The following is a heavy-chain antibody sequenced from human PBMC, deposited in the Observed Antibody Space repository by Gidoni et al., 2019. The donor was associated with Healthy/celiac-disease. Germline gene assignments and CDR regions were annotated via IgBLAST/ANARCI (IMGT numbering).Heavy chain of an antibody. CDR2: INHSGST. Sequence: QVQLQQWGAGLLKPSETLSLTCAVYGGSFSGYYWSWIRQPPGKGLEWIGEINHSGSTNYNPSLKSRVTISVDTSKNQFSLKLSSVTAADTAVYYCARLKLMVYATITGRSSWFDPWGQGTLVTVSS. CDR1: GGSFSGYY. V-gene: IGHV4-34*01. CDR3: ARLKLMVYATITGRSSWFDP. J-gene: IGHJ5*02. D-gene: IGHD2-8*01.